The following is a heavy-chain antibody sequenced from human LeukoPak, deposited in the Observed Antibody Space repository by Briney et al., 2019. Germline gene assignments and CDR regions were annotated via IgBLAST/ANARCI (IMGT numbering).Heavy chain of an antibody. CDR2: INHSGST. CDR1: GGSFSGYY. D-gene: IGHD2-2*01. J-gene: IGHJ5*02. V-gene: IGHV4-34*01. Sequence: SETLSLTCAVYGGSFSGYYWSWIRQPPGKGLEWIGEINHSGSTNYNPSLKSRVTISVDTSKNQFSLKLSSVTAADTAVYYCARGGPYQLLWGGNWFDPWGQGTLVTVSS. CDR3: ARGGPYQLLWGGNWFDP.